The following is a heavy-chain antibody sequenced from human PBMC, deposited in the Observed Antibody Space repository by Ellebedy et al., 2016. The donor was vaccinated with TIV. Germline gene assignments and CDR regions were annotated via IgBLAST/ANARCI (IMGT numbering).Heavy chain of an antibody. D-gene: IGHD4-17*01. CDR1: GFSVHNNY. J-gene: IGHJ4*02. V-gene: IGHV3-53*01. CDR3: AGSPSTGY. CDR2: IYSGGST. Sequence: GESLKISCAASGFSVHNNYMSWVCQAPGKGLEWVSVIYSGGSTYYADSVKGRFTISRDKSKNTLYLQMNSLRAEDTAVYYCAGSPSTGYWGRGTLVTVSS.